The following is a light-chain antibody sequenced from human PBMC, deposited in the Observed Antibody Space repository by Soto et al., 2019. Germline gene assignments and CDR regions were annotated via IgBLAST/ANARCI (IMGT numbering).Light chain of an antibody. CDR2: GNS. CDR3: QSYDSSLSGYV. CDR1: SPNIGAGYD. V-gene: IGLV1-40*01. J-gene: IGLJ1*01. Sequence: VRKRPPSGSGAPRGRGTIFCTGSSPNIGAGYDVHWYQQLPGTAPKLLIYGNSNRPSGVPDRFSGSKSGTSASLAITGLQAEDQADYYCQSYDSSLSGYVFGTRTKVTVL.